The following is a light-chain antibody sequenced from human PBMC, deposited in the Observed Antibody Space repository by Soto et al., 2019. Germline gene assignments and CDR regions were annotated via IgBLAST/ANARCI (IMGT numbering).Light chain of an antibody. J-gene: IGLJ1*01. CDR3: QTSDSSVGCV. CDR1: SSNLGAGYH. CDR2: TNR. Sequence: QSVLTQPPSVSGAPGQRVTMSCTWSSSNLGAGYHAHWYQQLPGTAPKLLIYTNRYRPSGGPDRFSRSSPGTSASLATTGLQAEDEPDSYCQTSDSSVGCVFATESKGTVL. V-gene: IGLV1-40*01.